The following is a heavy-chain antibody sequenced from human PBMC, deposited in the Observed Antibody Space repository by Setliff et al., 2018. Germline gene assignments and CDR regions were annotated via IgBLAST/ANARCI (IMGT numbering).Heavy chain of an antibody. CDR2: IYYSGST. J-gene: IGHJ4*02. V-gene: IGHV4-39*07. Sequence: PSETLSLTCSVSGASVSNVNYYWGWIRQPPGKGLEWVGSIYYSGSTYYNPSLKSRVTISVDTSKNQFSLKLSSVTADTAVYYCARRATYYNFWSGYYDYWGQGTLVTVSS. CDR1: GASVSNVNYY. D-gene: IGHD3-3*01. CDR3: ARRATYYNFWSGYYDY.